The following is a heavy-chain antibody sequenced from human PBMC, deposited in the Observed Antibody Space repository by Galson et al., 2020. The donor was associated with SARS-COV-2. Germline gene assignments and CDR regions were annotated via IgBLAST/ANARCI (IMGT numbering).Heavy chain of an antibody. Sequence: SETLSLTCTVSGGSISSSSYYWGWIRQPPGKGLEWIGRIYYSGNTYYNPSLKSRVTISVDTSKNQFSLKLRSVTAADTAVYYCARDPLKRITIFGVVTREGMDVWGQGTTVTVSS. CDR1: GGSISSSSYY. CDR2: IYYSGNT. D-gene: IGHD3-3*01. V-gene: IGHV4-39*07. CDR3: ARDPLKRITIFGVVTREGMDV. J-gene: IGHJ6*02.